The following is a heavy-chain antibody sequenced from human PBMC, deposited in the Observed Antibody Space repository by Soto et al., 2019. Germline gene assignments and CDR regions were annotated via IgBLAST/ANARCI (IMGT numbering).Heavy chain of an antibody. D-gene: IGHD2-15*01. CDR1: GFTFSSYG. J-gene: IGHJ5*02. CDR3: ARVGYFSGGSAHSIWLDP. V-gene: IGHV3-33*01. Sequence: GGSLRLSCAASGFTFSSYGMHWVRQAPGKGLKWVAVIWYDGSNKYYADSVKGRFTISRDNSKNTLYLQMNSLRAEDTAVYSSARVGYFSGGSAHSIWLDPWDKGTLVTVS. CDR2: IWYDGSNK.